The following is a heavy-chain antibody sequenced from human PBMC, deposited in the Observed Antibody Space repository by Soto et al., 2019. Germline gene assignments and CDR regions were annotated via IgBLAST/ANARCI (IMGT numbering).Heavy chain of an antibody. CDR2: ISSSSGTI. Sequence: PGGSLRLSCAASGVSFSDYYMTWIRQAPGSGLEWVSYISSSSGTISYANSVKGRFTISRDNAQKSLYLQMSSLRAEDTAVYYCARGTYSSKTDFDYWGQGTLVTVSS. V-gene: IGHV3-11*01. J-gene: IGHJ4*02. CDR3: ARGTYSSKTDFDY. D-gene: IGHD6-13*01. CDR1: GVSFSDYY.